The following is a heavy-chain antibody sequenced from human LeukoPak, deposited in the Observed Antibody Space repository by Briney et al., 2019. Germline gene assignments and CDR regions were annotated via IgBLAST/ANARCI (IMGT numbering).Heavy chain of an antibody. D-gene: IGHD3-16*02. V-gene: IGHV1-69*04. CDR3: ASSVHYYGMDV. CDR2: IIPILGIA. J-gene: IGHJ6*02. Sequence: SVKVSCKASGGTFSSYAISWVRQAPGQGLEWMGRIIPILGIANYAQKFQGRVTITADKSTSTAYMELSSLRSEDTAVYYCASSVHYYGMDVWGQGTTVTVSS. CDR1: GGTFSSYA.